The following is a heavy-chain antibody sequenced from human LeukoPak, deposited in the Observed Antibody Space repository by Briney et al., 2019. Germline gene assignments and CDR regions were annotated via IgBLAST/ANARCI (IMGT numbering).Heavy chain of an antibody. J-gene: IGHJ4*02. D-gene: IGHD6-19*01. CDR2: INQDGGEK. V-gene: IGHV3-7*05. Sequence: GGSLRLSCAASGFTFSTSWMSWVRQAPGKGPEWVANINQDGGEKYYVDSVKGRFTISRDNAKNSLYLQMNSLRAEDTAVYYCARYGYSSGWIPFGSWGQGTLVTVSS. CDR1: GFTFSTSW. CDR3: ARYGYSSGWIPFGS.